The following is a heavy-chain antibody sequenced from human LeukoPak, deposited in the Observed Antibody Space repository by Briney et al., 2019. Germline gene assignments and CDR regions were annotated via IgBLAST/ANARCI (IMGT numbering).Heavy chain of an antibody. Sequence: SETLSLTCDVFGGSISSGLYSWSWIRQPLGKGLEWIGYIYHTGSTYYNPSLKSRVTISVDTSKNQFSLRLSSVTAADTAVYYCARLQYCSGTSCYWFDPWGQGTLVTVSS. V-gene: IGHV4-30-2*01. J-gene: IGHJ5*02. CDR2: IYHTGST. CDR3: ARLQYCSGTSCYWFDP. CDR1: GGSISSGLYS. D-gene: IGHD2-2*01.